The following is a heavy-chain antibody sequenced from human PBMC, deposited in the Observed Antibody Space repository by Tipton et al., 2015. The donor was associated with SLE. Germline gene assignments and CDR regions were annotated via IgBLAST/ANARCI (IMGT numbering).Heavy chain of an antibody. CDR2: IYYSGST. CDR3: ARGVRYSSGQSAFDI. CDR1: GGSISSSSYY. V-gene: IGHV4-39*07. Sequence: LRLSCTVSGGSISSSSYYWGWIRQPPGKGLKWIGSIYYSGSTYYNPSLKSRVTISIDTSKNQYSLKVNSVTAADTAVYFCARGVRYSSGQSAFDIWGQGTMVSVPS. J-gene: IGHJ3*02. D-gene: IGHD6-25*01.